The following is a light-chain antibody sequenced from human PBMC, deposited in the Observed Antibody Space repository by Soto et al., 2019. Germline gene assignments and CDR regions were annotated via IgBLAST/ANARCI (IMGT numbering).Light chain of an antibody. CDR2: AAS. CDR1: QGISTY. CDR3: QQLNVYPRS. J-gene: IGKJ4*01. Sequence: IQLTQSPSSLSASVGDRVTITCRASQGISTYLAWYQQKPGSAPKLLIYAASTLQSGVPSRFSGSGSGTDFTLTINNLQPEDFATYYCQQLNVYPRSFCGGTKVEIK. V-gene: IGKV1-9*01.